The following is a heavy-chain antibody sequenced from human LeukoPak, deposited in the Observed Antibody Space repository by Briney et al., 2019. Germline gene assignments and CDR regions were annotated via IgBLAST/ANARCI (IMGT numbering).Heavy chain of an antibody. CDR1: GFTFSSYE. V-gene: IGHV3-48*03. Sequence: PGGSLRLSCAASGFTFSSYEMNWVRQAPGKGLEWVSYISSSGSTIYYADSVKGRFTISRDNAKNSLYLQMNSLRAEDTAVYYCARDSGGYFDRNHFGYWGQGTLVTVSS. D-gene: IGHD3-9*01. J-gene: IGHJ4*02. CDR3: ARDSGGYFDRNHFGY. CDR2: ISSSGSTI.